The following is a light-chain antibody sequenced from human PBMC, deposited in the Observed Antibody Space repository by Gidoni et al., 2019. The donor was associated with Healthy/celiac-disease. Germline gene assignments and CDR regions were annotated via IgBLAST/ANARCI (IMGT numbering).Light chain of an antibody. V-gene: IGKV1-39*01. CDR3: QQSYSNPYT. Sequence: DIQMNQSPFSLSASVGDRVTITCRASQSISSYLNWYQQKPGKDPKLLIYAASSLQSGVPSRFSGSGSGTDFTLTISSLQPEDFATYYCQQSYSNPYTFGQGTKLEIK. CDR2: AAS. J-gene: IGKJ2*01. CDR1: QSISSY.